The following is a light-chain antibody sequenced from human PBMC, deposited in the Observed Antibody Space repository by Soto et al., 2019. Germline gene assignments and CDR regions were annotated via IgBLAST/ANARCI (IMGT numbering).Light chain of an antibody. CDR2: DVY. CDR3: SSFTTRSSYV. CDR1: SSDVGAYNY. J-gene: IGLJ1*01. V-gene: IGLV2-14*01. Sequence: QSVLTQPASVSGSPGQSITISCTGTSSDVGAYNYVCWYQQHPGKAPKLMIWDVYNRPSGVSHRFSGSKSGNTASLTIFGLQAEDEADYYCSSFTTRSSYVFGTGTQLTVL.